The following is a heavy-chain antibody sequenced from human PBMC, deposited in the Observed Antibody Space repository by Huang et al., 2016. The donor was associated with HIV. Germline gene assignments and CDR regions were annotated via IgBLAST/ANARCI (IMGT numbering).Heavy chain of an antibody. CDR2: MRRKASGGKT. J-gene: IGHJ4*02. CDR3: TRENYDFWSGYYKYYFDY. Sequence: EVQLVESGGGLVKPGRSLRLSCTASGFTFGDYAMSWFRLARGKGLEWVGLMRRKASGGKTEYAASVKGRFTISRDDSKSIAYLQMNSLKIEDTAVYYCTRENYDFWSGYYKYYFDYWGQGTLVTVSS. V-gene: IGHV3-49*05. CDR1: GFTFGDYA. D-gene: IGHD3-3*01.